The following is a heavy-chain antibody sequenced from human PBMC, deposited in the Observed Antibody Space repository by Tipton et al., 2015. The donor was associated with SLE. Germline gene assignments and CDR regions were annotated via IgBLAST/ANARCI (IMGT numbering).Heavy chain of an antibody. CDR3: ARDNKQWLVTVLYGMDV. J-gene: IGHJ6*02. Sequence: TLSLTCTVSGGSISSSSYYWGWIRQPPGKGLECIGSIYYSGSTYYNPSLKSRVTISVDTSKNQFSLKPSSVTAADTAVYYCARDNKQWLVTVLYGMDVWGQGTTVTVSS. CDR2: IYYSGST. D-gene: IGHD6-19*01. CDR1: GGSISSSSYY. V-gene: IGHV4-39*07.